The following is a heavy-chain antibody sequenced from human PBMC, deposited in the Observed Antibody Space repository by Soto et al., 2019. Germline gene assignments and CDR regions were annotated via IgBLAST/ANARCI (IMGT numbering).Heavy chain of an antibody. D-gene: IGHD3-22*01. CDR3: ARDGWLYYDSTSQGMDV. V-gene: IGHV3-30*03. J-gene: IGHJ6*01. CDR1: GFTFSSYG. CDR2: ISYDGGNK. Sequence: QVQLVESGGGVVQPGRSLRLSCAASGFTFSSYGMHWVRQAPGKGLEWVAVISYDGGNKNHADSVKGRFTISRDNSKNTLFLQMNNLRAEDTAVYYCARDGWLYYDSTSQGMDVW.